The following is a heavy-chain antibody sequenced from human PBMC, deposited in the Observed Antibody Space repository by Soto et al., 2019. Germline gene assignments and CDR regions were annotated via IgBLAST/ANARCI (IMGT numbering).Heavy chain of an antibody. Sequence: GGSLRLSCAASGFTVSSNYMSWVRQAPGKGLEWVSVIYSGGSTYYADSVKGRFTISRDNSKNTLYLQMNSLRAEDTAVYYCARGGAIAAAGTKWSVTDYYYGMDVWGQGTTVTVSS. V-gene: IGHV3-53*01. CDR1: GFTVSSNY. J-gene: IGHJ6*02. CDR2: IYSGGST. D-gene: IGHD6-13*01. CDR3: ARGGAIAAAGTKWSVTDYYYGMDV.